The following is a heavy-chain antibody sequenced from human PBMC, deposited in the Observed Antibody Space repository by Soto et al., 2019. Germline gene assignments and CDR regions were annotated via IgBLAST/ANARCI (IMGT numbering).Heavy chain of an antibody. J-gene: IGHJ6*02. Sequence: PSETLSLTCTVSGGSISSGGYYWSWIRQHPGKGLEWIGYIYYSGSTYYNPSLKSRVTISVDTSKNQFSLKLSSVTAADTAVYYCARGYCTNGVCYGHYYYGMDVWGQGTTVTVS. V-gene: IGHV4-31*03. CDR1: GGSISSGGYY. CDR2: IYYSGST. CDR3: ARGYCTNGVCYGHYYYGMDV. D-gene: IGHD2-8*01.